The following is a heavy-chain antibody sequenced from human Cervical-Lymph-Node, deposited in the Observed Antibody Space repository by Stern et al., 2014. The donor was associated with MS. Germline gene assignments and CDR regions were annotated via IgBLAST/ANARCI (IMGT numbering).Heavy chain of an antibody. Sequence: EVQLGESGGGLVQPGGSLTLTCAASGFTFSRTPMNWVRQAPGKGLEWLAAISSSRDAIYYADSVEGRFSISRDNANKSLYLQMSSLRAEDTAIDYCGSTGKYHTLEHWGQGARVTVSS. CDR3: GSTGKYHTLEH. CDR1: GFTFSRTP. D-gene: IGHD2-2*01. J-gene: IGHJ4*02. V-gene: IGHV3-48*01. CDR2: ISSSRDAI.